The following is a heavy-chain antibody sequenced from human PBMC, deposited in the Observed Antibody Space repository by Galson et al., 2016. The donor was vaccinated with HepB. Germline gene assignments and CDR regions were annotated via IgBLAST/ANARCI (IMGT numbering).Heavy chain of an antibody. Sequence: SLRLSRAASGFTFSRYWMHWVRQVPGEGLVWVSRISSDGTNIVYADSVKGRFTISRDNAKNTVYLQMNSLRAEDTAVYYCTLLRIHWHPDYWGRGTLVTVSS. CDR3: TLLRIHWHPDY. D-gene: IGHD4-17*01. V-gene: IGHV3-74*01. J-gene: IGHJ4*02. CDR2: ISSDGTNI. CDR1: GFTFSRYW.